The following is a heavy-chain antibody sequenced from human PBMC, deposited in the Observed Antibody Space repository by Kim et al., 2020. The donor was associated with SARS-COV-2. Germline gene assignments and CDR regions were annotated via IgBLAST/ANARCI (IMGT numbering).Heavy chain of an antibody. V-gene: IGHV3-23*01. CDR3: AKDFAVYGSGPFDY. CDR2: ISGSGGST. CDR1: GFTFSSYA. Sequence: GGSLRLSCAASGFTFSSYAMSWVRQAPGKGLEWVSAISGSGGSTYYADSVKGRFTISRDNSKNTMYLQMNSLRAEDTAVYYCAKDFAVYGSGPFDYWGQGTLVTVSS. D-gene: IGHD3-10*01. J-gene: IGHJ4*02.